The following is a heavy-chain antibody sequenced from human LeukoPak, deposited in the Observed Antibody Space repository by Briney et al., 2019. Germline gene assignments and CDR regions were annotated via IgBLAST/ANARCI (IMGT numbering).Heavy chain of an antibody. Sequence: SQTLSLTCTVSGGSISSGSYYWSWIRQPAGQGLEYIGRMYTSGSTNYNPSLKSRVTISVDTSKNQFSLKLSSVTAADTAVYYCTRDSSGYDWFYDYWGQGTLVTVSS. CDR2: MYTSGST. V-gene: IGHV4-61*02. CDR1: GGSISSGSYY. CDR3: TRDSSGYDWFYDY. D-gene: IGHD5-12*01. J-gene: IGHJ4*02.